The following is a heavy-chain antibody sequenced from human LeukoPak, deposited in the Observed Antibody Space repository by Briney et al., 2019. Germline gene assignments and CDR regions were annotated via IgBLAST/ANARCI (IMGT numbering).Heavy chain of an antibody. V-gene: IGHV1-18*01. CDR3: ARLYCSSTSCYAGNFDY. CDR1: GYTFTSYG. J-gene: IGHJ4*02. Sequence: ASVKVSCKASGYTFTSYGISWVRQAPGQGLEWLGWISAYNGNTSYAQKLQGRVSLTTDTSTSTAYMELRSLRSDDTAVYYCARLYCSSTSCYAGNFDYWGQGTLVTVSS. D-gene: IGHD2-2*01. CDR2: ISAYNGNT.